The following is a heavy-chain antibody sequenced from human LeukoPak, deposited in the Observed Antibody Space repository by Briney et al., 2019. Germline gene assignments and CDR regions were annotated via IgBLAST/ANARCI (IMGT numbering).Heavy chain of an antibody. CDR2: IYYSGRT. D-gene: IGHD3-3*01. J-gene: IGHJ6*03. CDR1: GGSISSGDYY. Sequence: SQTLSLTGTVSGGSISSGDYYWSWIRQPPGKGLEWIGYIYYSGRTYYNPSLKSRVTISVDTSKNQFSLKLSSVTAADTAVYYCARVNFWSGYVYYMDVWGKGTTVTVSS. V-gene: IGHV4-30-4*08. CDR3: ARVNFWSGYVYYMDV.